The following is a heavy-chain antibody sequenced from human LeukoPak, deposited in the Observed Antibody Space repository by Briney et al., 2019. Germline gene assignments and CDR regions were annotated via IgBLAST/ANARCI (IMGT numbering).Heavy chain of an antibody. D-gene: IGHD2-2*01. J-gene: IGHJ3*02. V-gene: IGHV4-61*02. CDR3: ARFTGYCSGTSCYPNAFDI. Sequence: SQTLSLTCTVSGYSISSGTYYWTWVRQPAGKGLDWIGRISTSGSTNYNPSLKSRVTISLDTYKNQFSMKLSSVTAADTAVFYCARFTGYCSGTSCYPNAFDIWGQGTMVTVSS. CDR2: ISTSGST. CDR1: GYSISSGTYY.